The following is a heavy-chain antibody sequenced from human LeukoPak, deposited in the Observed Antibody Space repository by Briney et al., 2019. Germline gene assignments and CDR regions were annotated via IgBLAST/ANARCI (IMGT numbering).Heavy chain of an antibody. J-gene: IGHJ4*02. V-gene: IGHV4-34*01. CDR1: GGSFSGYY. CDR2: INHSGST. Sequence: SDTLSLTCAVYGGSFSGYYWTWIRQPPGKGLEWIGEINHSGSTNYNPSLKSRVTISIDTSKNQISLNLTSVTAADTALYYCAGGSTPGVFWGRGTLVTVSS. CDR3: AGGSTPGVF. D-gene: IGHD3-10*01.